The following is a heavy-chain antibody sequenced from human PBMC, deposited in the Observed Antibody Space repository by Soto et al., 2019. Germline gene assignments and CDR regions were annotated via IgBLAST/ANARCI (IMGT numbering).Heavy chain of an antibody. CDR2: ISSSSSYI. Sequence: GGSLRLSCAASGFTFGSYSMNWVRQAPGKGLEWVSSISSSSSYIYYADSVKGRFTISRDNAKNSLYLQMNSLRAEDTAVYYCAYFEGSRFDPWGQGTLVTVSS. V-gene: IGHV3-21*01. CDR3: AYFEGSRFDP. D-gene: IGHD3-9*01. CDR1: GFTFGSYS. J-gene: IGHJ5*02.